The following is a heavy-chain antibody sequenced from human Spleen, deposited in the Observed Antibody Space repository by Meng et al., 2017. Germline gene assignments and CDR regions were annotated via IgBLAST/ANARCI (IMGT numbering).Heavy chain of an antibody. J-gene: IGHJ5*02. D-gene: IGHD4-17*01. V-gene: IGHV3-7*04. CDR1: RFTFGTYW. CDR3: ARAPPYGDYDNWFDP. Sequence: GESLKISCAASRFTFGTYWTTWARQSPGKGLEWVANIQRGGSGKSYVASVKGRFTISRDNAKNSLYLQMNSLRAEDTAVYYCARAPPYGDYDNWFDPWGQGTLVTVSS. CDR2: IQRGGSGK.